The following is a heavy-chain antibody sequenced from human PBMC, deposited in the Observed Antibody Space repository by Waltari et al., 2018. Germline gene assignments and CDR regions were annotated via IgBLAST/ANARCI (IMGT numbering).Heavy chain of an antibody. CDR3: ARVGPYSTSYYFDT. V-gene: IGHV3-48*01. D-gene: IGHD6-13*01. J-gene: IGHJ4*01. CDR2: SSSGSDTI. CDR1: GFTLRSYN. Sequence: DVQLVESGGGLMQPGGSLRLSCAVSGFTLRSYNMNWVRQAPGKGLEWVAYSSSGSDTIYYADAVKGRFTITRDNAQNSLYLEMNSLRGEDTAVYYCARVGPYSTSYYFDTWGQGTLVTVSS.